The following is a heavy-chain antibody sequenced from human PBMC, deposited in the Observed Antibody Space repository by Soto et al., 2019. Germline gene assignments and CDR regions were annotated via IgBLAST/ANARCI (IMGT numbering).Heavy chain of an antibody. CDR2: IYPGDSDT. Sequence: GESLKISCKGSGYSFTSYWIGWVRQMPGKGLEWMGIIYPGDSDTRYSPSFQGQVTISADKSISTAYLQWSSLKASDTAMYYCARHGRGYCSSTSCLWPGGGYWGQGTLVTVSS. V-gene: IGHV5-51*01. CDR3: ARHGRGYCSSTSCLWPGGGY. CDR1: GYSFTSYW. J-gene: IGHJ4*02. D-gene: IGHD2-2*01.